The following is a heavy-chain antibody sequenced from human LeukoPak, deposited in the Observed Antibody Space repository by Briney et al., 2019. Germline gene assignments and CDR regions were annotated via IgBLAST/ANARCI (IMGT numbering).Heavy chain of an antibody. V-gene: IGHV1-3*03. Sequence: GASVKVSCKASGYTFTSYATHWVRQAPGQRLEWMGWINAGNGNKKYSQEFQGRVTITRDTSASTAYMELSSLRSEDMAVYYCARGREFGYWFDPWGQGTLVTVSS. CDR2: INAGNGNK. J-gene: IGHJ5*02. CDR3: ARGREFGYWFDP. CDR1: GYTFTSYA. D-gene: IGHD3-10*01.